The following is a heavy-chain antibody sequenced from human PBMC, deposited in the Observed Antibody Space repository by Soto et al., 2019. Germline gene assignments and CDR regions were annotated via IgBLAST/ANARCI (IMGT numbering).Heavy chain of an antibody. J-gene: IGHJ5*02. D-gene: IGHD5-12*01. V-gene: IGHV1-18*04. Sequence: QIQLVQSGAEVKKPGASMRVSCKASGYAFSNYGISWIRQAPGLGLEWMGWISPYNGNTDYAQSLQGRVTMTTDTSTNTAYMELRSLTSDDTAVYYCATSYDSGFDPWGQGTLVTVSS. CDR1: GYAFSNYG. CDR3: ATSYDSGFDP. CDR2: ISPYNGNT.